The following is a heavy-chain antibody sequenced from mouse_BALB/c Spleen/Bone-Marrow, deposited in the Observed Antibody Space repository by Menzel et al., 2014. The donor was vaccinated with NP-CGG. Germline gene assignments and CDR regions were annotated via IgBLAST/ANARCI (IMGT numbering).Heavy chain of an antibody. J-gene: IGHJ1*01. Sequence: EVKVVESGGGLVQPGGSLKLSRAASGFDFSRYWMSWVRQAPGKGLEWIGEINPDSSTINYTPSLKDKFIISRDNAKNTLYLQISKVRSEDTALYYCARLNYYGNLFVWGAGTTVTVSS. CDR3: ARLNYYGNLFV. CDR1: GFDFSRYW. CDR2: INPDSSTI. D-gene: IGHD1-1*01. V-gene: IGHV4-1*02.